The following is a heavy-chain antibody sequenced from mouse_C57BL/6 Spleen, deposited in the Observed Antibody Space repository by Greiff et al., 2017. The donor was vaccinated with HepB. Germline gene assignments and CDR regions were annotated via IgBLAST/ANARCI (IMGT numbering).Heavy chain of an antibody. Sequence: QVQLQQSGPELVKPGASVKLSCKASGYTFTSYDINWVKQRPGQGLEWIGWIYPRDGSTKYNEKFKGKATLTVDTSSSTAYMDLHSLTSEDAAVYFYARRKYDGRDAMDYWGQGTSVTVSS. CDR3: ARRKYDGRDAMDY. D-gene: IGHD2-12*01. CDR2: IYPRDGST. J-gene: IGHJ4*01. V-gene: IGHV1-85*01. CDR1: GYTFTSYD.